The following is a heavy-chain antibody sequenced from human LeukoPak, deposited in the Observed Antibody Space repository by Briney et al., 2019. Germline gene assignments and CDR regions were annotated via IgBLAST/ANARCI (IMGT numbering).Heavy chain of an antibody. D-gene: IGHD3-3*01. CDR2: IYYSGST. Sequence: SETLSLTCTVSGGSISSSTYYWGWIRQPPGKGLEWIGSIYYSGSTYYNPSLKSRVTISVDTSKNQFSLKLTSVTAADTAVYYCATHSPGLRFLEWTPLPYMDVWGKGTMVTVSS. CDR1: GGSISSSTYY. J-gene: IGHJ6*03. CDR3: ATHSPGLRFLEWTPLPYMDV. V-gene: IGHV4-39*01.